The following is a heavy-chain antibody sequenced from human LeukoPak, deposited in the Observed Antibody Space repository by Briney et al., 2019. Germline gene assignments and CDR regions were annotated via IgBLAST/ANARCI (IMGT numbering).Heavy chain of an antibody. J-gene: IGHJ4*02. CDR2: INWNGGST. CDR1: GFTFDDYG. Sequence: PGGSLRLSCAASGFTFDDYGMSLVRQAPGKGLEWVSGINWNGGSTGYADSVKGRFTISRDNAKNSLYLQMNSLRAEDTALYYCARWGYYYDSSGYSLFDYWGQGTLVTVSS. D-gene: IGHD3-22*01. CDR3: ARWGYYYDSSGYSLFDY. V-gene: IGHV3-20*04.